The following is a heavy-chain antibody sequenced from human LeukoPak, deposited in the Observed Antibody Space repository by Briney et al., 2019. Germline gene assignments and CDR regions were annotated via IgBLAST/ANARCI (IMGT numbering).Heavy chain of an antibody. CDR3: TTGQQQLVRGGFDY. CDR2: FDPEDGET. J-gene: IGHJ4*02. CDR1: GYTLTELS. V-gene: IGHV1-24*01. Sequence: ASVKVSCKVSGYTLTELSMHWVRQAPGIGLGWMGGFDPEDGETIYAQKFQGRVTMTEDTSTDTAYMELSSLRSDDTAVYYCTTGQQQLVRGGFDYWGQGTLVTVSS. D-gene: IGHD6-13*01.